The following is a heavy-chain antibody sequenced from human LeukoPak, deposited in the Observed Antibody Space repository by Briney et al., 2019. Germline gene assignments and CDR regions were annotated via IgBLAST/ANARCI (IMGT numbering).Heavy chain of an antibody. Sequence: GGTLRLSCSASGFTFSTYAMHWVRQAPGKGLEFVSAISSNGGSTFYADSVKGRFTISRDNSKDTLYLQMSSLRAEDTAVYYCVKSAYSGSYFSLDYWGQGTLVTVSS. CDR2: ISSNGGST. D-gene: IGHD1-26*01. CDR1: GFTFSTYA. CDR3: VKSAYSGSYFSLDY. J-gene: IGHJ4*02. V-gene: IGHV3-64D*09.